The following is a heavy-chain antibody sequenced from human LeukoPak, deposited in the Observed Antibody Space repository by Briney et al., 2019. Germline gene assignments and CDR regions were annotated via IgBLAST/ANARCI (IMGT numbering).Heavy chain of an antibody. Sequence: GGSLSLSCAASGFTFSSYTISWVRQAPGKGLEWVSAISGSGGNTYYADSVRGRFTISRDNSKNTVFLQMNSLRAEDTAVYYCAREDRITMIAVVYFDYWGQGSLVTVSS. V-gene: IGHV3-23*01. D-gene: IGHD3-22*01. CDR3: AREDRITMIAVVYFDY. CDR1: GFTFSSYT. J-gene: IGHJ4*02. CDR2: ISGSGGNT.